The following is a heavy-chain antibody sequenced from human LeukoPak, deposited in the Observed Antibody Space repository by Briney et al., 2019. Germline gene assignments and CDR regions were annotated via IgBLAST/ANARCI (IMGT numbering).Heavy chain of an antibody. D-gene: IGHD1-26*01. CDR2: IRYDGSKK. Sequence: GGSLRLSCAASGFTFSDAWMSWVRQAPGKGLAWVAFIRYDGSKKYYADSVKGRFTISRDNSKNTLYLQMNGLRAEDTAVYYCARGGSYYFYNGMDVWGQGTTVTVSS. J-gene: IGHJ6*02. V-gene: IGHV3-30*02. CDR1: GFTFSDAW. CDR3: ARGGSYYFYNGMDV.